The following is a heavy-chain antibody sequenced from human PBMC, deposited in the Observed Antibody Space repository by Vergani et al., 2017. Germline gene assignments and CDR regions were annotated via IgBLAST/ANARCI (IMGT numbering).Heavy chain of an antibody. J-gene: IGHJ6*03. CDR2: IFSNDEK. D-gene: IGHD3-3*01. Sequence: QVTLKESGPALVKPTQTLTLTCTVSGFSLSNARMGVSWIRQPPGKALEWLAHIFSNDEKSYSTSLKSRLTISKDTSKSQVVLTMTNMDPVDTATYVCARCASYYDFWSGYYTYYYYMDVWGKGTTVTVSS. CDR1: GFSLSNARMG. V-gene: IGHV2-26*01. CDR3: ARCASYYDFWSGYYTYYYYMDV.